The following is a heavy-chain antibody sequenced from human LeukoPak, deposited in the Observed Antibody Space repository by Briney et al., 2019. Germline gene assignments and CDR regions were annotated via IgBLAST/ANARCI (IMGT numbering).Heavy chain of an antibody. CDR3: AKKDYDILTGYTGAVDY. Sequence: TGGSLRLSCAASGFTFSNYAMSWVRQAPGKGLEWVSTISGSGGSTYYADSVKGRFTISRDNSKNTLYLQMNSLRAEDTAVYYCAKKDYDILTGYTGAVDYWGQGTLVTVSS. D-gene: IGHD3-9*01. J-gene: IGHJ4*02. V-gene: IGHV3-23*01. CDR1: GFTFSNYA. CDR2: ISGSGGST.